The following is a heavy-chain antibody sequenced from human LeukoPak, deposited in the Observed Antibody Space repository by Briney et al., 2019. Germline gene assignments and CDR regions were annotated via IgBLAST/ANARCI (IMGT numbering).Heavy chain of an antibody. D-gene: IGHD3-16*01. CDR2: INGDGSNS. J-gene: IGHJ4*02. CDR1: GFTFTTYW. CDR3: ARTSPTSHFDF. Sequence: PGGSLRLSCVASGFTFTTYWMHWVRQAPGKGLVWVSRINGDGSNSNYADSVKGRFTISRDNARNTLYLQMKGLRAEDTALYYCARTSPTSHFDFWGQGTLVTVSS. V-gene: IGHV3-74*01.